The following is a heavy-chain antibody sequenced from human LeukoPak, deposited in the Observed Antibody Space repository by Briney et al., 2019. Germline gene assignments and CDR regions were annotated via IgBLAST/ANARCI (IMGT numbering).Heavy chain of an antibody. J-gene: IGHJ4*02. CDR2: ISGSGGST. D-gene: IGHD6-13*01. Sequence: PGGSLRLSCAASGFTFSSYAMSWVRQAPGKGLEWVSVISGSGGSTYYADSVKGRFTISRDNSKNTLYLQMNSLRDEDTAVYYCAKGGPYSREGYFDYWGQGTLVTVSS. CDR3: AKGGPYSREGYFDY. V-gene: IGHV3-23*01. CDR1: GFTFSSYA.